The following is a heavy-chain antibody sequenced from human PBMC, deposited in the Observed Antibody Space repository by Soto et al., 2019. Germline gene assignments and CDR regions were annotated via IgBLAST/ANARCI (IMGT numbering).Heavy chain of an antibody. D-gene: IGHD5-12*01. V-gene: IGHV1-58*02. CDR1: GFTFTSTA. J-gene: IGHJ6*02. Sequence: SVKVSCKASGFTFTSTAMQWVRQARGQRLEWMGWIVVGSGNTNYAQKFQERVTITRDMSTSTAYMELSSLRSEDTAVYYCAAGVAVDIVATNEYYYYGMEVSG. CDR3: AAGVAVDIVATNEYYYYGMEV. CDR2: IVVGSGNT.